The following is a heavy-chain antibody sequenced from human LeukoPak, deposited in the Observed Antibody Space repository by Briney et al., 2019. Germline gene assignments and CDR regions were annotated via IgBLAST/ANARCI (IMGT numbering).Heavy chain of an antibody. V-gene: IGHV1-18*04. CDR3: ARWDRTASYYFDY. CDR1: GYTFTGYY. CDR2: ISAYNGNT. D-gene: IGHD1-14*01. J-gene: IGHJ4*02. Sequence: ASVKVSCKASGYTFTGYYMHWVRQAPGQGLEWMGWISAYNGNTNYARKLQGRVTMTTDTSTSTAYMELRSLTSDDAAVYYCARWDRTASYYFDYWGQGTLLTVSS.